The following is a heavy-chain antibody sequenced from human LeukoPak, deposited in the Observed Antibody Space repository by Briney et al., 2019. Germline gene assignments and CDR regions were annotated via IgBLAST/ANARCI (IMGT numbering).Heavy chain of an antibody. CDR2: ISYSGST. CDR3: TRITQGTVDY. V-gene: IGHV4-59*01. D-gene: IGHD3-10*01. CDR1: VGSISTYY. Sequence: SETLSLTCTISVGSISTYYWGRIRQPPGKGLEWIGYISYSGSTTYTPSLESRVTISVDTSKNQFSLRLSSVTAADTAVYYCTRITQGTVDYWGQGILVTVSS. J-gene: IGHJ4*02.